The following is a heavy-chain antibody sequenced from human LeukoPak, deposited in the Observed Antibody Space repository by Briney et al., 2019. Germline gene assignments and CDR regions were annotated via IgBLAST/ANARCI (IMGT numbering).Heavy chain of an antibody. J-gene: IGHJ6*02. Sequence: GGSLRLSCAASGFTFTMFGMNWVRQAPGKGLEWVSYIDARSGIVYYADSVQGRFTISRDDAKDSVFLQMNSLRVDDTAVYYCARGTLSYSSGWTYGMDVWGQGTTVTVSS. CDR2: IDARSGIV. CDR3: ARGTLSYSSGWTYGMDV. D-gene: IGHD6-19*01. CDR1: GFTFTMFG. V-gene: IGHV3-48*01.